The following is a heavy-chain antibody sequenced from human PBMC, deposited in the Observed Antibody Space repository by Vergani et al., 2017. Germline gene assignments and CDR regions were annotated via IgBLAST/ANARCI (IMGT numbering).Heavy chain of an antibody. CDR2: ISGSGGST. Sequence: EVQLLESGGGLVQPGGSLRLSCAASGFTFSSYAMSWVRQAPGKGLEWVSAISGSGGSTYYADSVKGRFTISRDNSKNTLYLQINSLRAEDTAVYYCAAANSVAGHYYFDYWGQGTLVTVSS. CDR3: AAANSVAGHYYFDY. J-gene: IGHJ4*02. CDR1: GFTFSSYA. V-gene: IGHV3-23*01. D-gene: IGHD6-19*01.